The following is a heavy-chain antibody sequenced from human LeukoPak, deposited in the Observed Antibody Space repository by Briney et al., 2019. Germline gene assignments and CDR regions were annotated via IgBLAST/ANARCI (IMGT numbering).Heavy chain of an antibody. J-gene: IGHJ4*02. Sequence: GGSLRLSCAASGFTFSSYGMHWVRQAPGKGLEWVAVISYDGSNKYYADSVKGRFTISRDNSKNTLYLQMNRLRAEDAAVYYCAEAPVTTCSGAYCYPFDYWGQGTLVTVSS. D-gene: IGHD2-21*01. CDR1: GFTFSSYG. V-gene: IGHV3-30*18. CDR2: ISYDGSNK. CDR3: AEAPVTTCSGAYCYPFDY.